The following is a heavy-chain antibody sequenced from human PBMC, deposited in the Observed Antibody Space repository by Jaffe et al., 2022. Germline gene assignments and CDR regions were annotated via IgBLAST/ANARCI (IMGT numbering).Heavy chain of an antibody. CDR1: GFTFSSYS. V-gene: IGHV3-48*01. CDR2: ISSSSSTI. CDR3: ARDFPKSYNWNQHYYYYMDV. Sequence: EVQLVESGGGLVQPGGSLRLSCAASGFTFSSYSMNWVRQAPGKGLEWVSYISSSSSTIYYADSVKGRFTISRDNAKNSLYLQMNSLRAEDTAVYYCARDFPKSYNWNQHYYYYMDVWGKGTTVTVSS. D-gene: IGHD1-20*01. J-gene: IGHJ6*03.